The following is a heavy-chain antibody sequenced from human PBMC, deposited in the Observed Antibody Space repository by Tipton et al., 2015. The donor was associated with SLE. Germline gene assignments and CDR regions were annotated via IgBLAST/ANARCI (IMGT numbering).Heavy chain of an antibody. V-gene: IGHV4-34*01. D-gene: IGHD2-2*01. CDR2: INHSGST. CDR3: ARCSTRHYYYYYMDV. J-gene: IGHJ6*03. Sequence: AGLVKPSETLSLTCAVYGGSFSGYYWSWIRQPPGKGLEWIGEINHSGSTNYNPSLKSRVTISADTSKNQFSLKLSSVTAADTAVYYCARCSTRHYYYYYMDVWGKGTTVTVSS. CDR1: GGSFSGYY.